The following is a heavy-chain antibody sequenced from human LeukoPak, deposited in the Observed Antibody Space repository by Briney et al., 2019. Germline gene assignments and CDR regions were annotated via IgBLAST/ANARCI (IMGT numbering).Heavy chain of an antibody. Sequence: PGGSLRLSCAASGFTLSNYDMSWVRQAPGQGLEWVSTISDSGGSTYYADSVKGRFTLSRDNSKSTLSLQMNSLRADDTAVYYCATQNFDYWDQGTLVTVSS. V-gene: IGHV3-23*01. CDR3: ATQNFDY. J-gene: IGHJ4*02. CDR1: GFTLSNYD. CDR2: ISDSGGST.